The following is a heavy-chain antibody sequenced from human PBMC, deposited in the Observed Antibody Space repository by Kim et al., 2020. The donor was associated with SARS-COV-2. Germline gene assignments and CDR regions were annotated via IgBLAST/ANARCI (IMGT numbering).Heavy chain of an antibody. CDR2: IWYDGSNK. Sequence: GGSLRLSCAASGFTFSSYGMHWVRQAPGKGLXXVAVIWYDGSNKYYADSVKGRFXXSRXXXKNXXXLXXXSLXXXDTXXXYXXXDDXXXGLXXXD. CDR3: XXDDXXXGLXXXD. J-gene: IGHJ4*01. D-gene: IGHD3-16*01. V-gene: IGHV3-33*01. CDR1: GFTFSSYG.